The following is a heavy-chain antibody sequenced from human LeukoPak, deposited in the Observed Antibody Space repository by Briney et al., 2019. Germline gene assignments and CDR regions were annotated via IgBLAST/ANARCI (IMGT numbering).Heavy chain of an antibody. CDR1: GVSFSSSNW. CDR2: VDHTGTH. V-gene: IGHV4-4*02. J-gene: IGHJ4*02. Sequence: SGTLSLTCAVSGVSFSSSNWWTWVRQPPGKGLEWIGDVDHTGTHNYNPSFKSRVTISMDRSKNQFSLKLSSVTAADTAIYYCASKAFTFEYWGQGTLVTVSS. D-gene: IGHD3-3*02. CDR3: ASKAFTFEY.